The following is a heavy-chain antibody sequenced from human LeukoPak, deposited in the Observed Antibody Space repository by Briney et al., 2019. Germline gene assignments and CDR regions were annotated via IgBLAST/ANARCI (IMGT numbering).Heavy chain of an antibody. CDR3: AKDAIGSGNDYFDY. CDR2: IRGSGVRT. D-gene: IGHD6-19*01. V-gene: IGHV3-23*01. J-gene: IGHJ4*02. CDR1: GFTFSSYS. Sequence: GGSLRLSCAASGFTFSSYSMNWVRQAPGKGLEWVSSIRGSGVRTYYADSVKGQFAISRDNSKNTLYLQMNSLRAEDTAVYYCAKDAIGSGNDYFDYWGQGTLVTVSS.